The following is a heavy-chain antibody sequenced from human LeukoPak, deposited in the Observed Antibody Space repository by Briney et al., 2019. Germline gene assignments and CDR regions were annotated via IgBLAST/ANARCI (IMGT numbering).Heavy chain of an antibody. CDR3: ARGTTYSYYYGMDV. J-gene: IGHJ6*02. D-gene: IGHD1-14*01. CDR1: GFTFNTYA. V-gene: IGHV3-23*01. Sequence: PGGSLRLSCAASGFTFNTYAMNWVRQAPGKGPEWVSAISGSGGSTYYADSVKGRFTISRDNSKNTLYMKMNSLRAEDTAVYSCARGTTYSYYYGMDVWGQGTTVTVSS. CDR2: ISGSGGST.